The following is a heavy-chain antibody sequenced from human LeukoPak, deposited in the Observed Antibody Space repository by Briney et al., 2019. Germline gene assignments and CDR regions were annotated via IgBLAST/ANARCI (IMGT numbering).Heavy chain of an antibody. CDR3: ARDDNWAFDY. V-gene: IGHV3-21*05. D-gene: IGHD1-1*01. J-gene: IGHJ4*02. Sequence: PGGSPRLSCAASGFTFSRYALNWVRQAPGKGLEWVSYISGTNEIHDADSVKGRFTISRDDAKNSLYLQMNSLRVDDTAVYYCARDDNWAFDYWGQGTLVTVSS. CDR2: ISGTNEI. CDR1: GFTFSRYA.